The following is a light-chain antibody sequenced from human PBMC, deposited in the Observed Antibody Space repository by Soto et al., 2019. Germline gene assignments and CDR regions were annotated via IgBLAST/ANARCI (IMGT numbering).Light chain of an antibody. CDR2: AAF. CDR1: QPIRSY. Sequence: DIQMTQSPSSLSASVGDRVTITCRASQPIRSYLNWYQQKPGKAPKLLIYAAFSLQSGVPSRFSGSGSETDFTLTISSLQNEDFATYYCQQSYSTLAFGGGTKVEIK. CDR3: QQSYSTLA. V-gene: IGKV1-39*01. J-gene: IGKJ4*01.